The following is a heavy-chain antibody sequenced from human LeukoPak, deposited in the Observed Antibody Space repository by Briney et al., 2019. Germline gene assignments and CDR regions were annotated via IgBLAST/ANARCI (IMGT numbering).Heavy chain of an antibody. V-gene: IGHV5-51*01. J-gene: IGHJ6*02. CDR1: GYSFTSYW. Sequence: GESLKISCKGSGYSFTSYWIGWVRQMPGKGLEWMGIIYPGDFDTRYSPSFQGQVTISADKSISTAYLQWSSLKASDTAMYYCARRQYSSSFDYYYGMDVWGQGTTVTVSS. CDR2: IYPGDFDT. D-gene: IGHD6-6*01. CDR3: ARRQYSSSFDYYYGMDV.